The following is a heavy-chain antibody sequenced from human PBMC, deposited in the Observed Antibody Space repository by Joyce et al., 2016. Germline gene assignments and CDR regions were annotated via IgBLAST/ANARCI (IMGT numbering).Heavy chain of an antibody. V-gene: IGHV4-34*01. CDR3: ASSPLQMPPTLWQRLLLPFDY. Sequence: QVQLQQWGAGSLMPSETLSLTCAVNGVSFNSYYWNWIRQAPGRGLEWNGEVKHSGNTDYNPSLKSRFSISVDTSKNQFCLSLTSVSAAETAVYYCASSPLQMPPTLWQRLLLPFDYCGEGALVIVSS. CDR2: VKHSGNT. CDR1: GVSFNSYY. J-gene: IGHJ4*02. D-gene: IGHD5-12*01.